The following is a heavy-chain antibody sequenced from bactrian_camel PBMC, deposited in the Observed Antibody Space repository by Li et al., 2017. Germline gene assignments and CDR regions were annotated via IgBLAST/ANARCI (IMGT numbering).Heavy chain of an antibody. CDR2: ISSGGGGI. V-gene: IGHV3S30*01. Sequence: QLVESGGGSVQAGGSLRLSCAASGDTMACLGWLRQAPGKDREGVAAISSGGGGIYYADSVKGRFTISRDNAKNKLYLQMSSLKPEDTAVYYCVMGSRWYSNWGQGTQVTVS. D-gene: IGHD6*01. CDR1: GDTMAC. CDR3: VMGSRWYSN. J-gene: IGHJ4*01.